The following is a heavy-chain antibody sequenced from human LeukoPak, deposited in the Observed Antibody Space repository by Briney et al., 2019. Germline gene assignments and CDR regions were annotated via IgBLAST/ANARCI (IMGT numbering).Heavy chain of an antibody. CDR3: ARAYPTFGIAVAGRECFDY. V-gene: IGHV4-4*07. Sequence: PSETLSLTCTVSGGSISSYYWSWIRQPAGKGLEWIGRVYSSGSTKYNPSLKSRVTMSVDTSKNQFSLKLSSVTAADTAVYYCARAYPTFGIAVAGRECFDYWGQGTLVTVSS. D-gene: IGHD6-19*01. CDR2: VYSSGST. CDR1: GGSISSYY. J-gene: IGHJ4*02.